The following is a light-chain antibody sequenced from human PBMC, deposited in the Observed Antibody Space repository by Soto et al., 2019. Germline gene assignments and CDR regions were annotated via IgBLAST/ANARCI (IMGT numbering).Light chain of an antibody. CDR3: HQTHITPYT. Sequence: DIQMTQSPSSLSASVGDRVTITCRASQSVRTYLNWYQQQPGKAPELLIFTAYNLRCGAPSRLSGNGSGTDFTLTISSLRPEDFASYYCHQTHITPYTFGQGTKLEIK. J-gene: IGKJ2*01. CDR1: QSVRTY. V-gene: IGKV1-39*01. CDR2: TAY.